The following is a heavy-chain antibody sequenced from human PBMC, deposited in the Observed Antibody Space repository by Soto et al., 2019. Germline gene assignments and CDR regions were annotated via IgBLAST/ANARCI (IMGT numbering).Heavy chain of an antibody. J-gene: IGHJ4*02. CDR2: IIPNNGTT. D-gene: IGHD3-3*01. Sequence: ASVKVSCKASGGTFSSYAISWVRQAPGQGLEWMGWIIPNNGTTNYAQKLQGRVTMTTDTSTSTAYMELRSLRSDDTAVYYCARDSITIFGVVTRIWGDYWGQGTLVTVS. CDR3: ARDSITIFGVVTRIWGDY. V-gene: IGHV1-18*01. CDR1: GGTFSSYA.